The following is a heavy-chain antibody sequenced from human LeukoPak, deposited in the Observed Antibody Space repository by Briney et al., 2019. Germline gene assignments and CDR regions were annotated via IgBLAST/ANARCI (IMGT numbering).Heavy chain of an antibody. V-gene: IGHV3-23*01. CDR2: ISGSGGST. D-gene: IGHD3-22*01. CDR3: AREKPFYDSSGYYYPIAFNY. Sequence: PGGSLRLSCAASGFTFSSYGMSWVRQAPGKGLERVSAISGSGGSTYYADSVKGRFTIARDNAKNSLYLQMNSLRAEDTALYYCAREKPFYDSSGYYYPIAFNYWGQGTLVTVSS. J-gene: IGHJ4*02. CDR1: GFTFSSYG.